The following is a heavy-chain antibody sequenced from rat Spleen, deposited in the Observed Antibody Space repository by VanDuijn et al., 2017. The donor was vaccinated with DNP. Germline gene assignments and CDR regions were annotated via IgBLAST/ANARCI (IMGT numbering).Heavy chain of an antibody. CDR3: TIEGHTTGITGY. CDR2: ITYDGSRT. V-gene: IGHV5S10*01. D-gene: IGHD1-9*01. CDR1: GFTFSDYN. J-gene: IGHJ2*01. Sequence: EVQLVESGGDLVQSGRSLKVSCAASGFTFSDYNMAWVRQAPKKGLEWVATITYDGSRTYCRDSVKGRFTISRDNAKSTLYLQMDRLRSEDTATYYCTIEGHTTGITGYWGQGVLVTVSS.